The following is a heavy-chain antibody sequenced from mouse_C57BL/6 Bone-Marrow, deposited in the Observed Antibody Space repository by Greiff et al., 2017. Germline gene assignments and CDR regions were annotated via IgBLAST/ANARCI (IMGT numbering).Heavy chain of an antibody. D-gene: IGHD2-4*01. CDR3: ARHGGLRPLDY. V-gene: IGHV5-6*01. CDR2: ISSGGSYT. CDR1: GFTFSSYG. J-gene: IGHJ2*01. Sequence: EVHLVESGGDLVKPGGSLKLSCAASGFTFSSYGMSWVRQTPDKRLEWVATISSGGSYTYYPDSVKGRFTISRANAKNTLYLQMSSLKSEDTAMYYCARHGGLRPLDYWGQGTTLTVSS.